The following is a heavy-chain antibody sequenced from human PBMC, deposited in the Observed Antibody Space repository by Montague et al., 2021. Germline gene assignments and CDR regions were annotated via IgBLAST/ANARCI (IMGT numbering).Heavy chain of an antibody. D-gene: IGHD5-24*01. CDR3: VRDGDGFNFDY. J-gene: IGHJ4*01. CDR1: GFTFSNFW. V-gene: IGHV3-74*01. CDR2: IVGDGHYK. Sequence: SLRLSCAASGFTFSNFWMHWVRQAPGKGLVWVSRIVGDGHYKNYADSVQGRFTISRDNAENTLYPQMDGLRVGDTAVYYCVRDGDGFNFDYWGHGTLVTVSS.